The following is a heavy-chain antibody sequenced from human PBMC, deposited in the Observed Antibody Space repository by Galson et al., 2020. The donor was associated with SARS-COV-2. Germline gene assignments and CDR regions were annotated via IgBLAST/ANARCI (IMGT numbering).Heavy chain of an antibody. CDR1: GFTFSSYE. V-gene: IGHV3-48*03. D-gene: IGHD6-13*01. J-gene: IGHJ6*03. CDR2: ISSSGSTI. Sequence: LSLTCAASGFTFSSYEMNWVRQAPGKGLEWVSYISSSGSTIYYAGSVKGRFTISRDNAKNSLYLQMNSLRAEDTAVYYCARGGIAAAGTSHYYYYYMDVWGKGTTVTVSS. CDR3: ARGGIAAAGTSHYYYYYMDV.